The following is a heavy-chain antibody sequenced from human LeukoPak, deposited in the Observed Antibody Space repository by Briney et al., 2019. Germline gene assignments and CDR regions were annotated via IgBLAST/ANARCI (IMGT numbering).Heavy chain of an antibody. V-gene: IGHV3-23*01. CDR3: ARRVSVAGYYFDY. CDR1: GYTFSTYS. J-gene: IGHJ4*02. D-gene: IGHD6-19*01. CDR2: ISGSGADT. Sequence: PGGSLRLSCVASGYTFSTYSMTWVRQAPGQGLEWVSTISGSGADTYYADSVKGRFTISRDNSKNTLYVQLSSLRAEDTAVYYCARRVSVAGYYFDYWGQGTLVTVSS.